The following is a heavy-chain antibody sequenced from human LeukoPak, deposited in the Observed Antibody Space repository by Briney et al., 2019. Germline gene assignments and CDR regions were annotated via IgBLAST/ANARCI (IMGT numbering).Heavy chain of an antibody. V-gene: IGHV1-2*02. Sequence: ASVKVSCKASGYTFTGHYIHWVRQAPGQGLQWLGWINPISGATNYAQKFQGRVTITRNTSISTAYMELSSLRSEDTAVYYCARRAVALDYWGQGTLVTVSS. J-gene: IGHJ4*02. CDR2: INPISGAT. D-gene: IGHD6-19*01. CDR3: ARRAVALDY. CDR1: GYTFTGHY.